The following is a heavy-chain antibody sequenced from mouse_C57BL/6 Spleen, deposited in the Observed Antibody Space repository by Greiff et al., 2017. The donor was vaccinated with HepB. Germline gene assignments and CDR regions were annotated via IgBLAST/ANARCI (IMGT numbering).Heavy chain of an antibody. V-gene: IGHV5-16*01. CDR2: INYDGSST. CDR3: AREGGNQGAMDY. CDR1: GFTFSDYY. Sequence: VQLKESEGGLVQPGSSMKLSCTASGFTFSDYYMAWVRQVPEKGLEWVANINYDGSSTYYLDSLKSRFIISRDNAKNILYLQMSSLKSEDTATYYCAREGGNQGAMDYWGQGTSVTVSA. D-gene: IGHD1-1*02. J-gene: IGHJ4*01.